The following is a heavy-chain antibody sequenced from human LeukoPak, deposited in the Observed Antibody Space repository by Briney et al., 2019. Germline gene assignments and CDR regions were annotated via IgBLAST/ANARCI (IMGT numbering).Heavy chain of an antibody. Sequence: ASVKVSCKASGYTFTSYGISWVRQAPGQGLEWMGWISAYNGNTSYAQKLQGRVTMTTDTSTSTAYMELRSLRSDDTAVYYCARDTLGYCSSTSCQNFDYWGQGTLVTVSS. CDR3: ARDTLGYCSSTSCQNFDY. CDR2: ISAYNGNT. D-gene: IGHD2-2*01. CDR1: GYTFTSYG. V-gene: IGHV1-18*01. J-gene: IGHJ4*02.